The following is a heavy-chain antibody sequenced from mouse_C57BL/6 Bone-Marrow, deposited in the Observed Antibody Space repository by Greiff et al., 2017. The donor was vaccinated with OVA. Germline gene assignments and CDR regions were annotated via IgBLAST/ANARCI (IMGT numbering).Heavy chain of an antibody. CDR3: ARYSNYVGYFDV. J-gene: IGHJ1*03. CDR2: IDPANGNT. V-gene: IGHV14-3*01. CDR1: GFNIKNTY. D-gene: IGHD2-5*01. Sequence: VQLQESVAELVRPGASVKLSCTASGFNIKNTYMHWVKQRPEQGLEWIGRIDPANGNTKYAPKFQGKATITADTSSNTAYLHLTSLTSEDTAIYYCARYSNYVGYFDVWGTGTTVTVSS.